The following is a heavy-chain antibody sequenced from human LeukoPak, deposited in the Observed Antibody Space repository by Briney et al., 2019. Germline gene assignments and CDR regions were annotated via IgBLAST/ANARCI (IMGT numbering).Heavy chain of an antibody. CDR1: GFTVSSNY. V-gene: IGHV3-66*02. CDR2: IYSGGST. J-gene: IGHJ4*02. D-gene: IGHD6-13*01. Sequence: GGSLRLSCAASGFTVSSNYMSWVRQAPGKGLEWVSVIYSGGSTYYADSVKGRFTISRDNSKNTLYLQMNSLRAEDTAVYYCAKDLAAAGHDYWGQGTLVTVSS. CDR3: AKDLAAAGHDY.